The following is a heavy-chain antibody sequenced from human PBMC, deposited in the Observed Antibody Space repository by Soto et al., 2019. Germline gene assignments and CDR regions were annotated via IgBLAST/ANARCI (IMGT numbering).Heavy chain of an antibody. CDR1: GYTFTGYY. V-gene: IGHV1-2*02. D-gene: IGHD3-3*01. CDR2: INTNSGGT. J-gene: IGHJ6*02. Sequence: QVQLVQSGAEVKKPGASVKVSCKASGYTFTGYYMHWVRQAPGQGLEWMGWINTNSGGTNYAQKYQGGVTMPRETSISTAYMELRRPRADDTAVYYCARGTHFWSAYSGGYGTDVWGQGTTVTVSS. CDR3: ARGTHFWSAYSGGYGTDV.